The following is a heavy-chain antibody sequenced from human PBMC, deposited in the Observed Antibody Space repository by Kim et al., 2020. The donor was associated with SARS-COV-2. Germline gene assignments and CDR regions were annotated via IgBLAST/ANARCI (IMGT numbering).Heavy chain of an antibody. CDR1: GFRFSDFA. CDR3: ARARGDRVMDYFYGMDV. D-gene: IGHD2-21*01. V-gene: IGHV3-30*04. J-gene: IGHJ6*01. Sequence: LSLTCAASGFRFSDFAMFWVRQAPGKGPEWVAVVSYDGRNEAYAESVKGRFITSRDNSKNTLVLQMSSLRPEDTAIYYCARARGDRVMDYFYGMDVW. CDR2: VSYDGRNE.